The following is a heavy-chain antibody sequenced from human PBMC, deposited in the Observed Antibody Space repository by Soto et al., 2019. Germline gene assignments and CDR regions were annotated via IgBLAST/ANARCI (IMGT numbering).Heavy chain of an antibody. Sequence: SETLSLTCTVSGGSISSYYWSWIRQPPGKGLEWIGYIYYSGSTNYNPSLKNRVTISVDTSKNQFSLKLSSVTAADTAVYYCARGGDDYYGSGSYYYYYMDVWGKGTTVTVSS. J-gene: IGHJ6*03. CDR3: ARGGDDYYGSGSYYYYYMDV. CDR1: GGSISSYY. D-gene: IGHD3-10*01. CDR2: IYYSGST. V-gene: IGHV4-59*01.